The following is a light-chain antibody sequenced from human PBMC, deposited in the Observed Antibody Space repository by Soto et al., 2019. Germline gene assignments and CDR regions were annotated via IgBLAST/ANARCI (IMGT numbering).Light chain of an antibody. CDR3: QQYNTYSPRT. V-gene: IGKV1-5*01. CDR1: QSISMR. Sequence: DIQMTQSPSTLSASVGDRVSITCRASQSISMRLAWYQQKPGKAPKVLIYDASSMESGVPSRFSGSGSGTEFTLTISSLQPDDFATYYCQQYNTYSPRTFGQGTKVDNK. CDR2: DAS. J-gene: IGKJ1*01.